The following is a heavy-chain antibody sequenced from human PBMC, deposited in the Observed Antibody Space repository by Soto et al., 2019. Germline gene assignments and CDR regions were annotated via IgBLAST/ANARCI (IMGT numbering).Heavy chain of an antibody. CDR3: AFSRPQLWFGELFPTAFDY. J-gene: IGHJ4*02. D-gene: IGHD3-10*01. CDR1: GFTFSSYA. CDR2: ISGSGGRT. Sequence: GGSLRLSCAASGFTFSSYAMSWVRQAPGKGLEWVSAISGSGGRTYYADSVKGRFTISRDNSKNTLYLQMNSLRAEDTAVYYCAFSRPQLWFGELFPTAFDYWGQGTLVTVSS. V-gene: IGHV3-23*01.